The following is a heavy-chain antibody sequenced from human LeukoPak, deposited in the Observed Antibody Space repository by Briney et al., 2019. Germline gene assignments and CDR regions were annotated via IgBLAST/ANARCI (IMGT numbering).Heavy chain of an antibody. CDR2: ISSSGSTK. CDR1: GFTFSSYE. CDR3: ARAVYSYGPGAFDI. D-gene: IGHD5-18*01. V-gene: IGHV3-48*03. Sequence: GGSLRLSCAASGFTFSSYEMNWVRQAPGKGLEWVSYISSSGSTKYYADSVKGRFTISRDNAKNSLYLQMNSLRAEDTAVYYCARAVYSYGPGAFDIWGQGTMVTVSS. J-gene: IGHJ3*02.